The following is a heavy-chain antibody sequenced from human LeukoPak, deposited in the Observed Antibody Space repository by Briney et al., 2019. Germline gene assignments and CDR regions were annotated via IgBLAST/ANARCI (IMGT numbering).Heavy chain of an antibody. Sequence: GRSLRLSCAASGFTFSSGAMSWVRQAPGKGLDLVSAISGSGGSTYYADSVKGRFTISRDNSKNTLYLQMNSLRAEDTAVYYCAKDREGGSYSNNYFDYWGQGTLVTVSS. D-gene: IGHD1-26*01. J-gene: IGHJ4*02. CDR1: GFTFSSGA. CDR3: AKDREGGSYSNNYFDY. V-gene: IGHV3-23*01. CDR2: ISGSGGST.